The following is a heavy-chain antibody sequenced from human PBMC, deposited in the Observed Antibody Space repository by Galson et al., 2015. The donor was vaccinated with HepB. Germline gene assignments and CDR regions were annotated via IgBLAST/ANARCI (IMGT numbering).Heavy chain of an antibody. V-gene: IGHV3-33*08. CDR2: IWSDGSDK. J-gene: IGHJ3*01. D-gene: IGHD6-19*01. Sequence: SLRLSCAASGFTFKNNGMHWVRQAPGKGLEWVAIIWSDGSDKYYGDSVKGRFTVSRDNSKNTLYLQMNSLRAEDTAIYYCARRGSGIYSFDVWGQGTMVTVSS. CDR3: ARRGSGIYSFDV. CDR1: GFTFKNNG.